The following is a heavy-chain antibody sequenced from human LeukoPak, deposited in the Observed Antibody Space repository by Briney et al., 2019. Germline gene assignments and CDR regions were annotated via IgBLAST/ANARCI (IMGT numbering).Heavy chain of an antibody. CDR1: GGTFSSYA. CDR3: ARDPSVHIVVVPAAPDY. Sequence: SVKVSCKASGGTFSSYAISWVRQAPGQGLEWMGRIIPILGIANYAQKLQGRVTITADKSTSTAYMELSSLRSEDTAVYYCARDPSVHIVVVPAAPDYWGQGTLVTVSS. D-gene: IGHD2-2*01. V-gene: IGHV1-69*04. J-gene: IGHJ4*02. CDR2: IIPILGIA.